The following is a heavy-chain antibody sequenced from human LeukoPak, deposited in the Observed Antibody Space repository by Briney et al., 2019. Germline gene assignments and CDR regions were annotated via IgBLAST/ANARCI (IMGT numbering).Heavy chain of an antibody. V-gene: IGHV4-39*01. CDR3: ARQVSSGWYGFDY. Sequence: SETLSLTCTVSGGSISSSSYYWGWIRQPPGKGLEWIGSIYYSGSTYYNPSLKSRVTISVDTSKNQFSLKLSSVTAADTAVYYCARQVSSGWYGFDYWGQGTLVTVSS. CDR1: GGSISSSSYY. D-gene: IGHD6-19*01. CDR2: IYYSGST. J-gene: IGHJ4*02.